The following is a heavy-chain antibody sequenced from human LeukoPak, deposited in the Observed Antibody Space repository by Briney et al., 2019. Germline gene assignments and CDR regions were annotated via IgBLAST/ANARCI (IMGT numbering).Heavy chain of an antibody. Sequence: GRSLRLSCAASGFTFSSYAMHWVRQAPGKGLEWVAVISYDGSNKYYADSVKGRFTISRDNSKNTLYLQMNSLRAEDTAVYYYARDGDYGGNSGRLFDYWGQGTLVTVSS. J-gene: IGHJ4*02. CDR1: GFTFSSYA. D-gene: IGHD4-23*01. V-gene: IGHV3-30-3*01. CDR2: ISYDGSNK. CDR3: ARDGDYGGNSGRLFDY.